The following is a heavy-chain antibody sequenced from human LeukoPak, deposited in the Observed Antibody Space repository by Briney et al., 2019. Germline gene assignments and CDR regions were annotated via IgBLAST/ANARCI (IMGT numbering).Heavy chain of an antibody. CDR2: IYSGGGT. D-gene: IGHD6-13*01. CDR1: GFTFGSYA. V-gene: IGHV3-23*03. CDR3: AKAASSSWPSYYYGMDV. J-gene: IGHJ6*02. Sequence: GGSLRLSCAASGFTFGSYAMSWVRQAPGKGLEWVSVIYSGGGTYYADSVKGRFTISKDNSKNTVYLQMSSLRVDDTAVYYCAKAASSSWPSYYYGMDVWGQGTTVTVSS.